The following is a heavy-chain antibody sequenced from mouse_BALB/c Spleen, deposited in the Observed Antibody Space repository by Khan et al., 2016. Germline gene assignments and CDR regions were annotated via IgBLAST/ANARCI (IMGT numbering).Heavy chain of an antibody. Sequence: EVELVESGPGLVKPSQSLSLTCSVTGYSITSGYYWNWIRQFPGNKLEWMGYISYDGSNNYNPSLKNRISITRDTSKNQFFLKLNSVTTEYTATYYCAREGYGNYYFDYWGQGTTLTVSS. CDR2: ISYDGSN. D-gene: IGHD2-1*01. CDR1: GYSITSGYY. V-gene: IGHV3-6*02. CDR3: AREGYGNYYFDY. J-gene: IGHJ2*01.